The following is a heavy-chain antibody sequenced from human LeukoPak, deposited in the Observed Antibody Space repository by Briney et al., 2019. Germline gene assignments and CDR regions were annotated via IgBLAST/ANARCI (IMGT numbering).Heavy chain of an antibody. CDR2: ISYSGST. CDR1: GGSISSYY. Sequence: SETLSLTCTVSGGSISSYYWSWIRQPPGKGLEWTGYISYSGSTNYNPSLKSRITISVDTSKNQFSLKLSSVTAADTAVYYCARGPTGDRLHWFDPWGQGTLATVSS. CDR3: ARGPTGDRLHWFDP. V-gene: IGHV4-59*01. D-gene: IGHD7-27*01. J-gene: IGHJ5*02.